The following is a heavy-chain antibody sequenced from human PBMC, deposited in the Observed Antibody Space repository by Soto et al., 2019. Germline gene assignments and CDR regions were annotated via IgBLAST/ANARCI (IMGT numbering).Heavy chain of an antibody. Sequence: QVQLQQWGAGLLKPSETLSLTCAVYGGFVSSGNYYWSWIRQPPGKGLEWIGDMSHSGGTHFNPSLKSRVTISVDTSKNQFSLKMSSVTAADTALYYCARVERGTATTVVDAFDIWGPGTMVTVSS. CDR3: ARVERGTATTVVDAFDI. CDR2: MSHSGGT. J-gene: IGHJ3*02. D-gene: IGHD1-1*01. V-gene: IGHV4-34*01. CDR1: GGFVSSGNYY.